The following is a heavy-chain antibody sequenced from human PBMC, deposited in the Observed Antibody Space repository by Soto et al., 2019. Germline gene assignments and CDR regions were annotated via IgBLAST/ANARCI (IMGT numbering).Heavy chain of an antibody. CDR3: ARVYSSGWYRGYYFDY. J-gene: IGHJ4*02. CDR1: GGSISSGGYS. CDR2: IYHSGST. V-gene: IGHV4-30-2*01. Sequence: PWETLSLTCAVSGGSISSGGYSWSWIRQPPGKGLEWIGYIYHSGSTYYNPSLKSRVTISVDRSKNQFSLKLSSVTAADTAVYYCARVYSSGWYRGYYFDYWGQGTLVTVSS. D-gene: IGHD6-19*01.